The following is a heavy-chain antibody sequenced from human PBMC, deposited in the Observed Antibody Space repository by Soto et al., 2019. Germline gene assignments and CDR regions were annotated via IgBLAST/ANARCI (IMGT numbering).Heavy chain of an antibody. D-gene: IGHD6-19*01. V-gene: IGHV3-23*01. CDR2: ISGSGGST. CDR1: GFTFSSYA. Sequence: EVQLLESGGGLVQPGGSLRLSCAASGFTFSSYAMSWVRQAPGKGLEWVSAISGSGGSTYYADSGKGRFTISRDNSKNPLYLQMNSLRAEDTAVYYCAKDKQWPSWYFDLWGRGTLVTVSS. J-gene: IGHJ2*01. CDR3: AKDKQWPSWYFDL.